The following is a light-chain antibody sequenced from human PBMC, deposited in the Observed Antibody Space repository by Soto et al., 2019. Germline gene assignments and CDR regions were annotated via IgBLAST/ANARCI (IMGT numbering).Light chain of an antibody. CDR1: QSVSTN. CDR3: QQYDKWPYT. CDR2: AAS. Sequence: EMVMTQSPATFSVSLGERVTFSCRASQSVSTNLAWYQHKVGQAPRLLIYAASTTATGIPSRFIGSGSGTEFALSISSLQSEDFAVYYCQQYDKWPYTFGQGTKLQIK. V-gene: IGKV3-15*01. J-gene: IGKJ2*01.